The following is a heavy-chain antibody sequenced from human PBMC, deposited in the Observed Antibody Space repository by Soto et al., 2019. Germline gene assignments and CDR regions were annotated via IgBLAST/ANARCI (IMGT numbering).Heavy chain of an antibody. CDR2: ISYDGSNK. J-gene: IGHJ4*02. Sequence: GGSLRLSCAASGFTFSSYAMHWVRQAPGKGLEWVAVISYDGSNKYYADSVKGRFTISRDNSKNTLYLQMNSLRAEDTAVYYCARAPVYCSGGSCAPYPYYFDYWGQGTLVTVSS. CDR3: ARAPVYCSGGSCAPYPYYFDY. CDR1: GFTFSSYA. D-gene: IGHD2-15*01. V-gene: IGHV3-30-3*01.